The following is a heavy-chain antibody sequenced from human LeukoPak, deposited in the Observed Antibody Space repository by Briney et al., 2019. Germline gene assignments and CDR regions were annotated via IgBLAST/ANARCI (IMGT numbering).Heavy chain of an antibody. J-gene: IGHJ4*02. Sequence: ASVKVSRKASGYTFTSYGISWVRQAPGQGLEWMGWISAYNGNTNYAQNLQGRVTMTTDTSTSTAYMELRSLRSDDTAVYYCASFDVLTGYPYFDYWGQGTLVTVSS. CDR3: ASFDVLTGYPYFDY. CDR2: ISAYNGNT. D-gene: IGHD3-9*01. CDR1: GYTFTSYG. V-gene: IGHV1-18*01.